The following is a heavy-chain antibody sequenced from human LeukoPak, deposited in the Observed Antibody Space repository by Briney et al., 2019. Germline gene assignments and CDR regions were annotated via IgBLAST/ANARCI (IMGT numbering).Heavy chain of an antibody. CDR2: MNPNSGST. CDR3: ARGRSTAYPYYFEY. V-gene: IGHV1-8*03. Sequence: ASVQVSSQASGSTFPSYDINWVRRATGQGREWMGWMNPNSGSTGYAQKFQGRVTITRNTSISTAYIELSGLRSEDTAVYYCARGRSTAYPYYFEYWGQGTLVTVSS. CDR1: GSTFPSYD. J-gene: IGHJ4*02.